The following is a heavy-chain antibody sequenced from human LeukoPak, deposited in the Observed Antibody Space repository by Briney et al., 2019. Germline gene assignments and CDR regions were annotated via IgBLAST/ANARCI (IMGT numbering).Heavy chain of an antibody. J-gene: IGHJ4*02. CDR3: ARYGSSWSFDY. Sequence: GGSLRLSCAASGFTFSSYSMNWVRQAPGKGLEWVSYISSSSSTIYYADSLKGRFTISRDNAKNSLYLQMNSLRPEDTAVYYCARYGSSWSFDYWGQGTLVTVSS. V-gene: IGHV3-48*04. CDR2: ISSSSSTI. D-gene: IGHD6-13*01. CDR1: GFTFSSYS.